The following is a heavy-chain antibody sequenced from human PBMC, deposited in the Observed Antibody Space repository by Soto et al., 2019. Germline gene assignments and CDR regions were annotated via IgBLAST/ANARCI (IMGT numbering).Heavy chain of an antibody. J-gene: IGHJ6*01. D-gene: IGHD6-13*01. V-gene: IGHV5-51*01. CDR3: ASQTYSSPRCYYYYYGMDV. Sequence: GESLKISCKGSGYSFTSYWIGWVRQMPGKGLEWMGIIYPGDSDTRYSPSFQGQVTISADKSISTAYLQWSSLKASDTAMYYCASQTYSSPRCYYYYYGMDVWGQGTTVTVSS. CDR2: IYPGDSDT. CDR1: GYSFTSYW.